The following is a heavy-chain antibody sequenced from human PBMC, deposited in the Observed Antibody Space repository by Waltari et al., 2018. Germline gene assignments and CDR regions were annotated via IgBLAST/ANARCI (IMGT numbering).Heavy chain of an antibody. V-gene: IGHV3-74*01. CDR2: INSDGSST. CDR3: AREQGSWIDYYYYGMDV. J-gene: IGHJ6*02. D-gene: IGHD6-13*01. Sequence: EVQLVESGGGLVQPGGSLRLSCAASGFTFSSYWMHWVRQAPGKGLVWVSRINSDGSSTSYADSVKGRFTISRDNAKNTLYLQMNSLRAEDTAVYYCAREQGSWIDYYYYGMDVWGQGTTVTVSS. CDR1: GFTFSSYW.